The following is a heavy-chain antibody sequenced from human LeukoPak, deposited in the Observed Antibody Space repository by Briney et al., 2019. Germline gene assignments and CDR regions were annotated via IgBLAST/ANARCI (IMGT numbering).Heavy chain of an antibody. CDR1: GYSFSSYY. D-gene: IGHD1-1*01. CDR2: INPSGRST. CDR3: ARWTGTTGLDY. Sequence: ASVTVSCKASGYSFSSYYMHWVRQAAGQGLEWMGIINPSGRSTTYAQKFQGRVTMTRNTSTTTVYMELSSLKSEDTAVYYCARWTGTTGLDYWGQGTLVTVPS. V-gene: IGHV1-46*01. J-gene: IGHJ4*02.